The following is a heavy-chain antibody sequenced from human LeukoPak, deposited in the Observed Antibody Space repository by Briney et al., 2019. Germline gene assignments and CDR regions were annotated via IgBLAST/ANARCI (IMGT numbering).Heavy chain of an antibody. Sequence: GESLKISGKGSGYSFTSYWIGWVRQMPGKGLEWMGIIYPGDSDTRYSPSFQGQVTISADKSISTAYLQWSSLKASDTAMYYCARQTLYGSGSYYNPRHYYYYYMDVWGKGTTVTVSS. CDR3: ARQTLYGSGSYYNPRHYYYYYMDV. D-gene: IGHD3-10*01. J-gene: IGHJ6*03. CDR1: GYSFTSYW. CDR2: IYPGDSDT. V-gene: IGHV5-51*01.